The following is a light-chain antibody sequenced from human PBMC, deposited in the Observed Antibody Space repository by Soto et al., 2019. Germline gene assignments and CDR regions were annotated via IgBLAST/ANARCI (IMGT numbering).Light chain of an antibody. CDR3: QRYDESTLT. J-gene: IGKJ4*01. CDR1: QSVRNSD. V-gene: IGKV3-20*01. Sequence: EVVLTQSPGTLSLTPGERATLSCRASQSVRNSDLAWYQQKPGQAPRLLIYGASNRATDIPDRFSGSGSGTDFTLTISRLEPEDFALYYCQRYDESTLTFGGGTKVEHK. CDR2: GAS.